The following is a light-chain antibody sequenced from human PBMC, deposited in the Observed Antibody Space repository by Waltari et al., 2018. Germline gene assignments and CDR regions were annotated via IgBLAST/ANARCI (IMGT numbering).Light chain of an antibody. CDR3: QQYDSSLYT. Sequence: EIVLTQSPGTLSLSPGNRATLPCRASRGVSSSSLAWYQQKPGQAPRLLIYGASTRATGIPDRFSGSGSGTDFTLTISRLEPEDFAVYYCQQYDSSLYTFGQGTKLEIK. CDR2: GAS. J-gene: IGKJ2*01. CDR1: RGVSSSS. V-gene: IGKV3-20*01.